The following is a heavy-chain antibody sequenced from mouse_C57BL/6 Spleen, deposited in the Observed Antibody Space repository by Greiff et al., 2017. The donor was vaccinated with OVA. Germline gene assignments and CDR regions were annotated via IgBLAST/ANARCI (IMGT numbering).Heavy chain of an antibody. CDR2: IYPRDGST. V-gene: IGHV1-85*01. Sequence: QVQLQQSGPELVKPGASVKLSCKASGYTFTSYDINWVKQRPGQGLEWIGWIYPRDGSTKYNEKFKGKATLTVDTSSSTAYMELHSLTSEDSAVYFCASPYYYGSSYAMDYWGQGTSVTVSS. D-gene: IGHD1-1*01. CDR3: ASPYYYGSSYAMDY. CDR1: GYTFTSYD. J-gene: IGHJ4*01.